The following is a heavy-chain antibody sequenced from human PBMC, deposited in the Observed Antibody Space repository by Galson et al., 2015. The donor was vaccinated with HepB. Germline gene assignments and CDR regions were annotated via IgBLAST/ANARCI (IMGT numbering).Heavy chain of an antibody. Sequence: SVKVSCKASGYTFTGYYMHWVRQAPGQGLEWMGRINPNSGGTNYAQKFQGRVTMTRDTSISTAYMELSRLRSDDTAVYYCARRPGPGYCSGGSCYSSYSYYMDVWAKGTTVTVSS. V-gene: IGHV1-2*06. J-gene: IGHJ6*03. CDR1: GYTFTGYY. CDR3: ARRPGPGYCSGGSCYSSYSYYMDV. D-gene: IGHD2-15*01. CDR2: INPNSGGT.